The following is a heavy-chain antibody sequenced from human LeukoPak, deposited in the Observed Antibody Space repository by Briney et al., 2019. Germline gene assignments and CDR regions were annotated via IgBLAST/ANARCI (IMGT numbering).Heavy chain of an antibody. J-gene: IGHJ3*02. CDR2: FDPEDGET. Sequence: ASVKVSCKVSGYTLTELSMHWVRQAPGKGLEWMGGFDPEDGETIYAQKFQGGVTMTEDTSTDTAYMELSSLRSEDTAVYYCATGHSSGGHDAFDIWGQGTMVTVSS. CDR1: GYTLTELS. CDR3: ATGHSSGGHDAFDI. V-gene: IGHV1-24*01. D-gene: IGHD6-19*01.